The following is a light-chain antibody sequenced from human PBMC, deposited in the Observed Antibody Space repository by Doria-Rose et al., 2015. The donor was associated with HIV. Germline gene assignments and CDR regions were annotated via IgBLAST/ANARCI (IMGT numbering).Light chain of an antibody. CDR1: QSFSSTY. CDR2: DGS. V-gene: IGKV3-20*01. Sequence: TQSPGTLSLSPGERATLSCRASQSFSSTYLAWYQQKPGQAPSLLIYDGSARATGIPDRFSASESGTDFTLTINRLEPGDFALYYCHQYGTSWTFGQGTKVEI. J-gene: IGKJ1*01. CDR3: HQYGTSWT.